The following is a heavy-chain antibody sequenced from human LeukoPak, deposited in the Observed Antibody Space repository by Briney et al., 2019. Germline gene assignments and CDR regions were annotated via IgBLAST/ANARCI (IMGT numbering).Heavy chain of an antibody. CDR1: GGSISSSSYH. J-gene: IGHJ4*02. CDR2: IYFSGTT. Sequence: SETLSLTCTVSGGSISSSSYHWGWIRQPPGQGLEWIGSIYFSGTTFYNPSLKSRVTISVDTSKNQFSLKVSSVTAADTAVYYCATRYRYTSGGYDYWGQGTLVTVSS. D-gene: IGHD6-19*01. CDR3: ATRYRYTSGGYDY. V-gene: IGHV4-39*01.